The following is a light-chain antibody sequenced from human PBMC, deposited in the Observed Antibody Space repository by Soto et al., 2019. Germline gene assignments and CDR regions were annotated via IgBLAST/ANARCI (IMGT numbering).Light chain of an antibody. CDR3: SSYTSSDTLV. CDR2: DVS. J-gene: IGLJ2*01. V-gene: IGLV2-14*01. CDR1: SSDVGGYNY. Sequence: QSALTQPASVSGSPGQSITIYCTGTSSDVGGYNYVSWYQQHPGKAPKLMIYDVSNRPSGISNRFSGSKSDNTASLTISGLQAEDEANYYCSSYTSSDTLVFGGGTKLTVL.